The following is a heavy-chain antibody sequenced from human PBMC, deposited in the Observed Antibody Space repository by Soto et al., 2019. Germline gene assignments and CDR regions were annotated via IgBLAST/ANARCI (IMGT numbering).Heavy chain of an antibody. D-gene: IGHD6-13*01. Sequence: SLTLSLTCAVYGGSFSGYYWSLIRQHPGKGLEWIGNINYSGSTNCNPSLKSRLTTSVDTSKNQFSLKLNSVTAADTAVYYCARRRAAAFDYWGQGTLVTVSS. CDR2: INYSGST. V-gene: IGHV4-34*09. CDR1: GGSFSGYY. CDR3: ARRRAAAFDY. J-gene: IGHJ4*02.